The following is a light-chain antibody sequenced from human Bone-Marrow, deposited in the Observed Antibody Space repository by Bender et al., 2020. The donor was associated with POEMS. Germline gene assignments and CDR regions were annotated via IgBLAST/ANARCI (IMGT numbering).Light chain of an antibody. CDR3: AAWDAGLSGGV. Sequence: QSVLTQPPSASGTPGQRVIISCSGSNSNIGTNAVNSYQQFPGAAPKLLIYSDNQQPSGVPDRFYAFKSGTSASLAIRGVQSEDEADYYCAAWDAGLSGGVFGGGTKLTVL. J-gene: IGLJ3*02. CDR1: NSNIGTNA. V-gene: IGLV1-44*01. CDR2: SDN.